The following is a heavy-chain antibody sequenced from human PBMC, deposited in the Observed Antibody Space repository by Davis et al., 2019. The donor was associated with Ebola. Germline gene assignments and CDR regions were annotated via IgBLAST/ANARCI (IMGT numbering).Heavy chain of an antibody. J-gene: IGHJ4*02. CDR3: ARDSRYCTSTTCSSFFDY. CDR2: ISGSSSSI. CDR1: GFTFSSYS. Sequence: GESLKISCAASGFTFSSYSMNWVRQAPGKGLEWVSYISGSSSSIFYADSVKGRFTVSRDNAKNSLYLQMNSLRAEDTAVYYCARDSRYCTSTTCSSFFDYWGQGTLVTVSS. D-gene: IGHD2-2*01. V-gene: IGHV3-48*04.